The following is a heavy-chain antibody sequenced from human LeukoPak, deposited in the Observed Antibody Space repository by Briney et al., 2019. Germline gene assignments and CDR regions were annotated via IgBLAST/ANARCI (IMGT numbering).Heavy chain of an antibody. CDR1: GYTFTSYG. J-gene: IGHJ3*02. Sequence: GASVKVSCKASGYTFTSYGISWVRQAPGQGLEWMGWISAYNGNTNYAQKLQGRVTMTTDTSTSTAYMELRSLRSDDTAVYYCARESSVLRYFDWRKGGAFDIWGQGTMVTVSS. V-gene: IGHV1-18*01. CDR2: ISAYNGNT. D-gene: IGHD3-9*01. CDR3: ARESSVLRYFDWRKGGAFDI.